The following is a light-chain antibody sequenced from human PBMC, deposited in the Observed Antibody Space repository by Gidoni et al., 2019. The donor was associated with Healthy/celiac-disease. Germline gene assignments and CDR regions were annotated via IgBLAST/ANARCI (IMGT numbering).Light chain of an antibody. CDR3: QQRSNWPPRDT. J-gene: IGKJ2*01. CDR1: QSVSSY. Sequence: EIVLTQSPATLSLSPGERATLPCRASQSVSSYLAWYQQKPGQAPRLLIYDASNRATGIPARFSGSGSGTDFTLTISSLEPEDFAVYYCQQRSNWPPRDTFGQXTKLEIK. CDR2: DAS. V-gene: IGKV3-11*01.